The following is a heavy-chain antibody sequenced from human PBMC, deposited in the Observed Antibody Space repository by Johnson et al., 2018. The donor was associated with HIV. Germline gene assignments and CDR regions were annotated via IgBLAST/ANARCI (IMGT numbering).Heavy chain of an antibody. D-gene: IGHD3-10*01. J-gene: IGHJ3*02. CDR1: GFTFDDYG. Sequence: VQLVESGGGVVRPGGSLRLSCAASGFTFDDYGMNWVRQAPGKGLEWVSGINWSGGGTAYADSVKGRFTISRDNAKNSLYLQMNSLRAEDTALYYCARGVLLWFRELSSLNDAFDIWGQGTMVTVSS. V-gene: IGHV3-20*04. CDR2: INWSGGGT. CDR3: ARGVLLWFRELSSLNDAFDI.